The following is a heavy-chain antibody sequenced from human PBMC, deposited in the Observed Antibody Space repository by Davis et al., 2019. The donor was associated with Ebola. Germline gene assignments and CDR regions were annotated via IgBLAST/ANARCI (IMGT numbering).Heavy chain of an antibody. CDR1: GFTFSSYG. CDR3: AREPSYSYGYVSGYYYYGMDV. Sequence: GGSLRLSCAASGFTFSSYGMHWVRQAPGKGLEWVAVIWYDGSNKYYADSVKGRFTISRDNSKNTLYLQMNSLRAEDTAVYYCAREPSYSYGYVSGYYYYGMDVWGQGTTVTVSS. D-gene: IGHD5-18*01. CDR2: IWYDGSNK. V-gene: IGHV3-33*01. J-gene: IGHJ6*02.